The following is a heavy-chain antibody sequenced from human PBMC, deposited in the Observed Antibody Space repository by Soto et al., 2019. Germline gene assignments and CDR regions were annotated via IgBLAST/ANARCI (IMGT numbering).Heavy chain of an antibody. J-gene: IGHJ5*02. CDR2: IYYSGST. V-gene: IGHV4-61*01. CDR1: GGSVSSGSYY. D-gene: IGHD3-22*01. CDR3: ARDRRYYYDSSGYPIYNWFDP. Sequence: SETLSLTCTVSGGSVSSGSYYWSWIRQPPGKGLEWIGYIYYSGSTNYNPSLKSRVTISVDTSKNQFSLKLSSVTAADTAVYYCARDRRYYYDSSGYPIYNWFDPWGQGTLVTV.